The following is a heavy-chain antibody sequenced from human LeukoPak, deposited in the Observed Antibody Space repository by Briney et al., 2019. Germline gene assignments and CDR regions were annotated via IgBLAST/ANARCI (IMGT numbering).Heavy chain of an antibody. CDR2: IQTSGST. V-gene: IGHV4-4*07. Sequence: SETLSLTCTVSGGSISRYYWSWIRQPAGRGLEWIGRIQTSGSTNYNPSLKSRVTMSVDTSKNKFSLKVNSVTAADTAVYHCARVGSGWSFDYWGQGTLVTVSS. D-gene: IGHD6-19*01. CDR1: GGSISRYY. CDR3: ARVGSGWSFDY. J-gene: IGHJ4*02.